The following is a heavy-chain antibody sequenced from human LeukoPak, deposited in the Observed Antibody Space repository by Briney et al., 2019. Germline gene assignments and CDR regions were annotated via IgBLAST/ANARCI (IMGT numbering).Heavy chain of an antibody. J-gene: IGHJ4*02. V-gene: IGHV1-2*02. D-gene: IGHD3-16*02. CDR3: AREDAFGGVIGSY. CDR1: GYTFTGYY. CDR2: VNPNSGGT. Sequence: GASVKVSCKASGYTFTGYYMHWVRQAPGQGLEWMGWVNPNSGGTNYAQKFQGRVTMTRDTSISTAYMELSRLRSDDTAVYYCAREDAFGGVIGSYWGQGTLVTVSS.